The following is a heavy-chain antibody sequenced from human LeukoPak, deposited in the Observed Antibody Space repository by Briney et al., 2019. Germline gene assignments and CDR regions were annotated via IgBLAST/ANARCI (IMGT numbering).Heavy chain of an antibody. CDR2: INGDGSSV. CDR1: DFTFSNFW. Sequence: GGSLRLSCEASDFTFSNFWMHWVRQVPGKGLVWVSRINGDGSSVSYADSVKGRFTVSRDNSKNTLYLQMDNLRFEDTAVYYCARVSKPGWFDYYYMDVWGKGTTVIVSS. V-gene: IGHV3-74*01. J-gene: IGHJ6*03. D-gene: IGHD3-10*01. CDR3: ARVSKPGWFDYYYMDV.